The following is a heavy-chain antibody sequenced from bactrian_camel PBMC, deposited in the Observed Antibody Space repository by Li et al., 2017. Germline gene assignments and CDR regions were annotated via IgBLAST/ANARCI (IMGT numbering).Heavy chain of an antibody. CDR3: SARGVPSDSLCSPDHWGSDVGY. V-gene: IGHV3S63*01. CDR2: ISSDGST. Sequence: HVQLVESGGGSVQAGGSLRLSCTASGFTFDDSDMAWYRQAPGAACELVSSISSDGSTYYLGSVRGRFAISRGNAKNTVALRMNSLKPEDSAVYYCSARGVPSDSLCSPDHWGSDVGYWGLGTQVTVSS. CDR1: GFTFDDSD. J-gene: IGHJ4*01. D-gene: IGHD4*01.